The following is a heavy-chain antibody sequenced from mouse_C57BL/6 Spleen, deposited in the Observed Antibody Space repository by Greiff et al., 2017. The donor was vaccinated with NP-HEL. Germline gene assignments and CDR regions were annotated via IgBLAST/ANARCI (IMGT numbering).Heavy chain of an antibody. Sequence: EVQLQQSGPELVKPGASVKISCKASGYTFTDYYMNWVKQSHGKSLEWIGDINPNNGGTSYNQKFKGKATLTVDKSSSTAYMELRSLTSEDSAVYYCARWDYGRAWFAYWGQGTLVTVSA. CDR3: ARWDYGRAWFAY. J-gene: IGHJ3*01. V-gene: IGHV1-26*01. CDR1: GYTFTDYY. CDR2: INPNNGGT. D-gene: IGHD1-1*01.